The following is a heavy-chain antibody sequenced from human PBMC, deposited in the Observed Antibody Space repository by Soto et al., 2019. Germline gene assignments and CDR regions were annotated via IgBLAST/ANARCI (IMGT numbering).Heavy chain of an antibody. D-gene: IGHD3-10*02. CDR1: GGSFSGYY. CDR3: ARGSRGGHRITMLH. Sequence: SETLSLTCAVYGGSFSGYYWSWIRQPPGKGLEWIGEINHSGSTNYNPSLKSRVTISVDTSKNQFSLKLSSVTAADTAVYYCARGSRGGHRITMLHWGQGTLVTVSS. CDR2: INHSGST. J-gene: IGHJ4*02. V-gene: IGHV4-34*01.